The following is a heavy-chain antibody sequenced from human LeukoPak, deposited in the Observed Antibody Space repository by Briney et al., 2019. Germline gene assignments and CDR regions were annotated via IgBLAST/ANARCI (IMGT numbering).Heavy chain of an antibody. CDR1: GFTFSSYS. D-gene: IGHD4-23*01. J-gene: IGHJ5*02. CDR2: ISSSSSTI. Sequence: PGGSLRLSCAASGFTFSSYSMNWVRQAPGKGLEWVSYISSSSSTIYYADSVKGRLTISRDNAKNSLYLQMNSLRAEDTAVYYCARDRTTVVTWDWFDPWGQGTLVTVSS. V-gene: IGHV3-48*04. CDR3: ARDRTTVVTWDWFDP.